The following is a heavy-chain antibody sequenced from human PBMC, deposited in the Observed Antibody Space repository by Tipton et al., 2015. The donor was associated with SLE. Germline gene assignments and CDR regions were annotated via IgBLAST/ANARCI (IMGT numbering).Heavy chain of an antibody. CDR2: IHYSGSS. Sequence: TLSLTCTVSGGSISGHYWTWIRQPPGKGLEYIGYIHYSGSSDYNPSLKSRVTISLDTSKNHFSLKVTSVTAADTAVYYCASRIVGALYYFDYWGQGTLVTVSS. CDR3: ASRIVGALYYFDY. CDR1: GGSISGHY. J-gene: IGHJ4*02. V-gene: IGHV4-59*11. D-gene: IGHD1-26*01.